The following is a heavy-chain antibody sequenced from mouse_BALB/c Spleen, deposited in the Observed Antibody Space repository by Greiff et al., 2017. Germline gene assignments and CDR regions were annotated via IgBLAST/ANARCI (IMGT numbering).Heavy chain of an antibody. CDR1: GFSLTGYG. D-gene: IGHD2-14*01. CDR2: IWAGGST. J-gene: IGHJ3*01. V-gene: IGHV2-9*02. Sequence: QVQLKESGPGLVAPSQSLSITCTVSGFSLTGYGVHWVRQPPGKGLEWLGVIWAGGSTNYNSALMSRLSISKDNSKSQVFLKMNSLQTDDTAMYYCAREDYRYSWFAYWGQGTLVTVSA. CDR3: AREDYRYSWFAY.